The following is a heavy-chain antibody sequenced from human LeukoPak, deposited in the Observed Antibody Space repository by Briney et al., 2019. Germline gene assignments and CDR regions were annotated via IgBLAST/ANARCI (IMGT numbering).Heavy chain of an antibody. CDR1: GFTFSSYA. Sequence: PGGSLRLSCAASGFTFSSYAMSWVRQAPGKGLEWVSAISGSGGSTYYADSVKGRFTISRDDAKTTLYLQMNSLRAEDTAVYYCARSDGSYYGKFDSWGQGTLVTVSS. CDR2: ISGSGGST. CDR3: ARSDGSYYGKFDS. D-gene: IGHD1-26*01. J-gene: IGHJ4*02. V-gene: IGHV3-23*01.